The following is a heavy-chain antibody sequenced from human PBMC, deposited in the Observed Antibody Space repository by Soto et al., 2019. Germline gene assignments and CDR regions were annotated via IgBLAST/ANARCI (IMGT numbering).Heavy chain of an antibody. Sequence: ASVKVSCKASGYTFTSYGISWVRQAPGQGLEWMGWISAYNGNTNYAQKLQGRVTMTRDTSTSTVYMELSSLRSEDTAVYYCARDPRYYYGSGTNWFDPWGQGTLVTVSS. CDR2: ISAYNGNT. J-gene: IGHJ5*02. CDR1: GYTFTSYG. V-gene: IGHV1-18*01. CDR3: ARDPRYYYGSGTNWFDP. D-gene: IGHD3-10*01.